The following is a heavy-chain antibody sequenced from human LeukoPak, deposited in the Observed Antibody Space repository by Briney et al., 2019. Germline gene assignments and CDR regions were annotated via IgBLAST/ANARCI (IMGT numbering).Heavy chain of an antibody. Sequence: GGSLRLSCAASGLTFSSYAMHWVRQAPGKGLEWVAVISYDGSNKYYADSVKGRFTISRDNSKNTLYLQMNSLRAEDTAVYYCARDGSDSSGYYWDYYFDYWGQGTLVTVSS. CDR3: ARDGSDSSGYYWDYYFDY. V-gene: IGHV3-30-3*01. CDR1: GLTFSSYA. D-gene: IGHD3-22*01. CDR2: ISYDGSNK. J-gene: IGHJ4*02.